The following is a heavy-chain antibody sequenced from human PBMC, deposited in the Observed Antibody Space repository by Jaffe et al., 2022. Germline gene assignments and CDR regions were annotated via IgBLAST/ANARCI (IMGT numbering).Heavy chain of an antibody. J-gene: IGHJ6*03. V-gene: IGHV3-49*04. Sequence: EVQLVESGGGLVQPGRSLRLSCTASGFTFGDYAMSWVRQAPGKGLEWVGFIRSKAYGGTTEYAASVKGRFTISRDDSKSIAYLQMNSLKTEDTAVYYCTRDERQEEWLRLREDTYYYYMDVWGKGTTVTVSS. CDR3: TRDERQEEWLRLREDTYYYYMDV. CDR2: IRSKAYGGTT. CDR1: GFTFGDYA. D-gene: IGHD5-12*01.